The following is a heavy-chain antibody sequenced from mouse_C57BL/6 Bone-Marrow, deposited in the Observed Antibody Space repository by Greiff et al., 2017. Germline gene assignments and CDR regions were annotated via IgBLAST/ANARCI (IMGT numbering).Heavy chain of an antibody. D-gene: IGHD2-3*01. CDR3: ARSPWGYYSLCYFDC. Sequence: QVTLKVSGPGILQPSQTLSLTCSFSGFSLSTFGMGVGWIRQPSGKGLEWLAHIWWDDDKYYNPALKSRLTISKDTSKNQVFLKIANVGTADTAAYYCARSPWGYYSLCYFDCWGQGTTLTVSS. CDR2: IWWDDDK. V-gene: IGHV8-8*01. J-gene: IGHJ2*01. CDR1: GFSLSTFGMG.